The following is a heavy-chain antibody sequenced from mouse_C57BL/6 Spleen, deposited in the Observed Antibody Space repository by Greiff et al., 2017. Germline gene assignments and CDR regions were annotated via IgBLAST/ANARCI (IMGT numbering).Heavy chain of an antibody. V-gene: IGHV5-16*01. D-gene: IGHD1-1*01. CDR1: GFTFSDYY. CDR3: ARGLQRDY. J-gene: IGHJ4*01. CDR2: INYDGSST. Sequence: EVQVVESEGGLVQPGSSMKLSCTASGFTFSDYYMAWVRQVPEKGLEWVANINYDGSSTYYLDSLKSRFIISRDNAKNILYLQMSSLKSEDTATYYCARGLQRDYWGQGTSVTVSS.